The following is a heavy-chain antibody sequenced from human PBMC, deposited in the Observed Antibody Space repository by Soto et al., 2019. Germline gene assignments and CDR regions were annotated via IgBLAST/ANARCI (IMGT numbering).Heavy chain of an antibody. CDR2: VYYSGTT. V-gene: IGHV4-61*01. D-gene: IGHD4-17*01. Sequence: QVQLQESGPGLLKPSETLSLTCSVSGGSVSDKTYYWSWIRQPPGKRLEWIGYVYYSGTTNYNPSLKSRVTSSVDLSKNRFSLRLSSVTTADTALYYCARTTAVPNTLRSRYFFDYWGQGTLVTASS. J-gene: IGHJ4*02. CDR3: ARTTAVPNTLRSRYFFDY. CDR1: GGSVSDKTYY.